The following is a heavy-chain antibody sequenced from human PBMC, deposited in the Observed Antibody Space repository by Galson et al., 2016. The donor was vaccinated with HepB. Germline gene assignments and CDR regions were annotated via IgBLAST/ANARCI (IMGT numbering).Heavy chain of an antibody. Sequence: SLRLSCAASGVIFSDHYMDWVRQAPGRGLEWVGRILNKANSYTTQYAASVEGRFTISRDDSKNSLYLQMNSLKTEDTAVYYCVRDGGDDYGRFDYWGQGTLVTVSS. CDR2: ILNKANSYTT. J-gene: IGHJ4*02. CDR1: GVIFSDHY. V-gene: IGHV3-72*01. CDR3: VRDGGDDYGRFDY. D-gene: IGHD4-17*01.